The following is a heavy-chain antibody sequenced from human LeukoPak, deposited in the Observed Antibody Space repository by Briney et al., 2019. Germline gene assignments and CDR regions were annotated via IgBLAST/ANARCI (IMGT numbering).Heavy chain of an antibody. CDR1: GGTFSSYA. D-gene: IGHD3-9*01. CDR3: ARYSPITIFWPSYYYGMDV. CDR2: IIPIFGTA. J-gene: IGHJ6*04. V-gene: IGHV1-69*06. Sequence: GASVKVSCKASGGTFSSYAISWVRQAPGQGLEWMGGIIPIFGTANYAQKFQGRVTVTADKSTSTAYMELSSLRSEDTAVYYCARYSPITIFWPSYYYGMDVWGKGTTVTVSS.